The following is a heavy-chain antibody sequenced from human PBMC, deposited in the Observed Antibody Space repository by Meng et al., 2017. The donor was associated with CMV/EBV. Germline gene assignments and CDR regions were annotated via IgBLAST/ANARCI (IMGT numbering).Heavy chain of an antibody. CDR3: TRGYDFWSGYFSDHAFDI. Sequence: GESLKISCTASGFTFGDYSMSWVRQAPGKELEWVGFIRSKAYGGPTEYAASVKGRFSISRDDSKSIAYLQMNSLKTEDTAVYYCTRGYDFWSGYFSDHAFDIWGQGTMVTVSS. CDR1: GFTFGDYS. CDR2: IRSKAYGGPT. J-gene: IGHJ3*02. D-gene: IGHD3-3*01. V-gene: IGHV3-49*04.